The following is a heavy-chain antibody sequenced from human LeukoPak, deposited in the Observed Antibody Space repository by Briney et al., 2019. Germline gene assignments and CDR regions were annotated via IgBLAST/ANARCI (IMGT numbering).Heavy chain of an antibody. Sequence: SETLSLTCTVSGGFISSSSYYWGWIRQPPGKGLEWIGYIYYSGSTNYNPSLKSRVTISVDTSKNQFSLKLSSVTAADTAVYYCARSRGGGAFDIWGQGTMVTVSS. V-gene: IGHV4-61*05. D-gene: IGHD6-19*01. CDR2: IYYSGST. CDR3: ARSRGGGAFDI. CDR1: GGFISSSSYY. J-gene: IGHJ3*02.